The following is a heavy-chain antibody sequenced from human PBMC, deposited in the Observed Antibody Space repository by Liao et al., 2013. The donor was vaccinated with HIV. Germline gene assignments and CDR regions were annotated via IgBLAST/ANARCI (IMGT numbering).Heavy chain of an antibody. D-gene: IGHD3-10*01. Sequence: QVQLQQWGAGLLKPSETLSLTCTVSGGSISSGDYYWSWIRQPPGKGLEWIGYIYYSGSTYYNPSLKSRVTISVDTSKNQFSLKLSSVTAADTAVYYCARVQAVLLFDPWGQGTLVTVSS. CDR1: GGSISSGDYY. J-gene: IGHJ5*02. CDR2: IYYSGST. CDR3: ARVQAVLLFDP. V-gene: IGHV4-30-4*08.